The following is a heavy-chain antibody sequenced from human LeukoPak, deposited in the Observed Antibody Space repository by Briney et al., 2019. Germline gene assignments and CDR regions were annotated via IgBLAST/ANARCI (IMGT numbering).Heavy chain of an antibody. J-gene: IGHJ4*02. Sequence: SETLSLTCTVSGYSISSGYYWGWIRQPPGKGLGWIGSIYHSGSTYYNPSLKSRVTISVDTSKNQFSLKLSSVTAADTAVYYCARDLFDYVWGSYRYSDYWGQGTLVTVSS. D-gene: IGHD3-16*02. CDR3: ARDLFDYVWGSYRYSDY. CDR1: GYSISSGYY. CDR2: IYHSGST. V-gene: IGHV4-38-2*02.